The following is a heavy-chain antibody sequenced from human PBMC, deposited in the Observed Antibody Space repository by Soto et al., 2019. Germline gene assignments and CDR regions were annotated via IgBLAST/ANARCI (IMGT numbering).Heavy chain of an antibody. CDR1: GYTFTSYW. D-gene: IGHD2-21*01. V-gene: IGHV5-51*01. CDR3: AKATSATCTGSICYSFDY. CDR2: IYPSDSDI. Sequence: PGESLKISCKGSGYTFTSYWIGWVRQMPGEGLEWMGVIYPSDSDIRYSPSFQGKVTISADKSITTAYLQMNSLRPEDTALYYCAKATSATCTGSICYSFDYWGQGTLVTVSS. J-gene: IGHJ4*02.